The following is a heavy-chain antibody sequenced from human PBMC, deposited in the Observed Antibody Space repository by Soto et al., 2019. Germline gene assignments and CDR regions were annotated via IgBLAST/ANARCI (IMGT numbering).Heavy chain of an antibody. CDR1: GGTFSSYA. Sequence: WASVKVSCKASGGTFSSYAISWVRQAPGQGLEWMGGIIPIFGTANYAQKFQGRVTITADESTSTAYMELSSLRSEDTAVYYCARVTTGTTYYYGMDVWGQGTTVTVS. V-gene: IGHV1-69*13. CDR2: IIPIFGTA. CDR3: ARVTTGTTYYYGMDV. J-gene: IGHJ6*02. D-gene: IGHD1-1*01.